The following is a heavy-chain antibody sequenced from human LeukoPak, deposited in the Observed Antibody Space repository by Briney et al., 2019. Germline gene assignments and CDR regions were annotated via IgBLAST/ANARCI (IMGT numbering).Heavy chain of an antibody. V-gene: IGHV3-23*01. CDR1: GFTFSSYA. J-gene: IGHJ6*02. D-gene: IGHD1-7*01. Sequence: GGSLRLSCAASGFTFSSYAMSWVRQAPGKGLEWVSAISGSGGSTYYADSVKGRFTISRDNSKSTLYLQMNSLRAEDTAVYYCAKDRLELPPSYYYYGMDVWGQGTTVTVSS. CDR3: AKDRLELPPSYYYYGMDV. CDR2: ISGSGGST.